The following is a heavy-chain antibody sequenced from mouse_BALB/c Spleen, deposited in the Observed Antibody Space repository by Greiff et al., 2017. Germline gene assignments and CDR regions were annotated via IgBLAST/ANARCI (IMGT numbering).Heavy chain of an antibody. D-gene: IGHD3-2*01. J-gene: IGHJ3*01. V-gene: IGHV1-7*01. Sequence: QVQLQQSGAELVKPGASVKMSCTASGFTFTSYWMHWVKQRPGQGLEWIGYINPSTGYTEYNQKFKDKATLTADKSSSTAYMQLSSLTSEDSAVYYCASDSSGYGAYWGQGTLVTVS. CDR3: ASDSSGYGAY. CDR2: INPSTGYT. CDR1: GFTFTSYW.